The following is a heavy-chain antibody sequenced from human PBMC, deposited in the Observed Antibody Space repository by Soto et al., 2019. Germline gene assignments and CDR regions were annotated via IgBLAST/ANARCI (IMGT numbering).Heavy chain of an antibody. CDR3: AYYYDSSGYGYYYYGMDV. V-gene: IGHV1-69*13. CDR2: IIPIFGTA. Sequence: AASVKVSCKASGGTFSSYAISWVRQAPGQGLEWMGGIIPIFGTANYAQKFQGRVTITADESTSTAYMELSSLRSEDTAVYYCAYYYDSSGYGYYYYGMDVWGQGTTVTVSS. J-gene: IGHJ6*02. D-gene: IGHD3-22*01. CDR1: GGTFSSYA.